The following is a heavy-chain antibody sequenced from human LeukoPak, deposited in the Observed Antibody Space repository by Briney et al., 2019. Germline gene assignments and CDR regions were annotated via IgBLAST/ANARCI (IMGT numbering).Heavy chain of an antibody. CDR2: INPNSGGT. CDR3: ARIGYNHHLDY. J-gene: IGHJ4*02. Sequence: ASVNVSCKSSGYTFTDYYIHWVRQAPGQGLEWMGWINPNSGGTNYAQTFQGRVTMTRDTSITTAYLELSRLSSDDTAVYYCARIGYNHHLDYWGQGTLVTVSS. CDR1: GYTFTDYY. V-gene: IGHV1-2*02. D-gene: IGHD5-24*01.